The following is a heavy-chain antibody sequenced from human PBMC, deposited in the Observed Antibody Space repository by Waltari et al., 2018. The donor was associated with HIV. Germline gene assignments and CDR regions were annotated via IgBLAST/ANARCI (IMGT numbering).Heavy chain of an antibody. Sequence: QLQLQESGPGLLKPSETLSLTCTVPTDSIRSSSYYWGWIRQPPGKGLEWIGTIYFSGTTYYNPSIKSRVTISLDASKNQVSLRLTSVTAADTAVYYCARDSLRGDFDLWGRGTLVTVSS. J-gene: IGHJ2*01. CDR2: IYFSGTT. CDR1: TDSIRSSSYY. CDR3: ARDSLRGDFDL. D-gene: IGHD4-17*01. V-gene: IGHV4-39*07.